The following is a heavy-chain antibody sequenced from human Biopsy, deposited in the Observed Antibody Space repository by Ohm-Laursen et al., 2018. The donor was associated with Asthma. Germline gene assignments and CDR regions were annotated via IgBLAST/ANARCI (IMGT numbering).Heavy chain of an antibody. CDR3: ARRITIFGVVQKDHGMDA. J-gene: IGHJ6*02. CDR1: GGSMTPTSHY. Sequence: TLSLTCAVSGGSMTPTSHYWDWIRQAPGKGLEWIGYISYGGKTSYNPSLKNRATISRDTSKNQFSLRLTSVTAADTAVYFCARRITIFGVVQKDHGMDAWGQGTAVTVSS. D-gene: IGHD3-3*01. V-gene: IGHV4-39*01. CDR2: ISYGGKT.